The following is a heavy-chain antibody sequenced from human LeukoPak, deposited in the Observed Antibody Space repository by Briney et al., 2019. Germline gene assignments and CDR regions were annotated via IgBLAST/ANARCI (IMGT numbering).Heavy chain of an antibody. J-gene: IGHJ3*02. CDR1: GFTFSSYW. V-gene: IGHV3-7*01. Sequence: GGSLRLSCAASGFTFSSYWMSWVRQAPGKGLEWVANIKQDGSEKYYVDSVKGRFTISRDNAKNSLYLQMNSLRAEDTAVYYCARDRADYDFWSGVQINDAFDIWGQGTMVTVSS. D-gene: IGHD3-3*01. CDR2: IKQDGSEK. CDR3: ARDRADYDFWSGVQINDAFDI.